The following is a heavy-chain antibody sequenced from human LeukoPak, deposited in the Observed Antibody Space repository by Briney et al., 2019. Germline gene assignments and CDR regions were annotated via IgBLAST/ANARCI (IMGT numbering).Heavy chain of an antibody. CDR1: GFTVSSNY. Sequence: GGSLRLSCAASGFTVSSNYMGWVRQAPGKGLEWVSVIYSGGSTYYADSVKGRFTISRDSSKNTLYLQMNSLRAEDTAVYYCARAWEGAFDIWGQGTMVTVSS. J-gene: IGHJ3*02. D-gene: IGHD1-26*01. CDR2: IYSGGST. V-gene: IGHV3-53*01. CDR3: ARAWEGAFDI.